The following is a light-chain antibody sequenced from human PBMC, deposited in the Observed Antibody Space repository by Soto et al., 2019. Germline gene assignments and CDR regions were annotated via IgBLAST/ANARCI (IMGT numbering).Light chain of an antibody. CDR2: QDS. V-gene: IGLV3-1*01. CDR1: KLGDKY. CDR3: QAWDSSTAV. J-gene: IGLJ1*01. Sequence: SYELTQPPSVSVSPGQTASITCSGDKLGDKYACWYQQKPGQSPVLVIYQDSKRPSGIPERFSGSNSGNTATLTISETQAMDEADYYCQAWDSSTAVVGTGTKLTVL.